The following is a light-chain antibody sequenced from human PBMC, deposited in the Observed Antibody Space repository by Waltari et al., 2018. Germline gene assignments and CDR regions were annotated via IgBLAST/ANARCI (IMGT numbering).Light chain of an antibody. CDR3: QQYNRWPPIT. Sequence: EGLMTPSPDTRSASPGVRAPLSCRASQAIYDNSAWYQHKPGQPPRLLIYRSSARATGVPARFRGSGSGTDFTLTISSLQSEDSAVYYCQQYNRWPPITFGQGTRLEIK. J-gene: IGKJ5*01. CDR1: QAIYDN. CDR2: RSS. V-gene: IGKV3-15*01.